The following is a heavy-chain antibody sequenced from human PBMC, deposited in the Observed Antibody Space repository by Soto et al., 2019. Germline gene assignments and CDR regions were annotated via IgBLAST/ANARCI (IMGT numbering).Heavy chain of an antibody. V-gene: IGHV3-23*01. D-gene: IGHD6-19*01. Sequence: GGSLRLSCAASGFTFSSYAMNWVRQAPGKGLEWVSVISGSGSSTHYADSVKGRFTISRDNSKNTLYLQMNSLRAEDTAVYYCASRSSGWYFDYWGQGTLVTVSS. CDR3: ASRSSGWYFDY. J-gene: IGHJ4*02. CDR1: GFTFSSYA. CDR2: ISGSGSST.